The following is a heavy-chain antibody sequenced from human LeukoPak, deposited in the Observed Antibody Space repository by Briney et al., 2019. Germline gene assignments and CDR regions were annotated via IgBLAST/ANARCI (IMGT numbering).Heavy chain of an antibody. Sequence: PSETLSLTCAVYGGSFSGHYWSWIRQPPGKGLEWIGEINHSGSTNYNPSLKSRVTISVDTSKNQFSLKLSSVTAADTAVYYCARVVTMVRGVTSYYYYYGMDVWGQGTTVTVSS. CDR1: GGSFSGHY. CDR2: INHSGST. J-gene: IGHJ6*02. CDR3: ARVVTMVRGVTSYYYYYGMDV. D-gene: IGHD3-10*01. V-gene: IGHV4-34*01.